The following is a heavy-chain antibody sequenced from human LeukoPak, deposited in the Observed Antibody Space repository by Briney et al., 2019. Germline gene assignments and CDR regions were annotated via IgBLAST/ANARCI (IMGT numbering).Heavy chain of an antibody. D-gene: IGHD4-17*01. CDR1: GGSISSSSYY. J-gene: IGHJ4*02. CDR2: IYYSGST. V-gene: IGHV4-31*03. CDR3: ARDTAGDYGGTFDY. Sequence: SETLSLTCTVSGGSISSSSYYWGWIRQPPGKGLEWIGYIYYSGSTYYNPSLKSRVTISVDTSKNQFSLKLSSVTAADTAVYYCARDTAGDYGGTFDYWGQGTLVTVSS.